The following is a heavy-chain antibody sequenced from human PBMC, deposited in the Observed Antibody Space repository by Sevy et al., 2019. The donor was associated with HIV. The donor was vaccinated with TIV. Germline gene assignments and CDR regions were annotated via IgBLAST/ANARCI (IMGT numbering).Heavy chain of an antibody. CDR3: VRGPIWSYLLYYFDN. CDR1: GGTFSSYA. CDR2: IIPMFGTA. V-gene: IGHV1-69*13. J-gene: IGHJ4*02. D-gene: IGHD3-3*01. Sequence: APVKVSCKASGGTFSSYAISWVRQAPGQGLEWLGGIIPMFGTANYAQKFQGRVIITADESTSTVYMELSSLKSGDTAVYYCVRGPIWSYLLYYFDNWGQGTLVTVSS.